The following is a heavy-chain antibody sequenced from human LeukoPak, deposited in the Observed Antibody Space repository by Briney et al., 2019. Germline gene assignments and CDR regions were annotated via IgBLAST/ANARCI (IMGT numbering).Heavy chain of an antibody. CDR3: ARDAPTGLGYCSSTSCYSYFDY. D-gene: IGHD2-2*02. CDR2: IYYSVST. Sequence: SETLSLTCTVSGGSISSYSWSWIRQPPGKGLEWIGYIYYSVSTNYNPSLKSRVTISVDTSKNQFSLKLSSVTAADTAVYYCARDAPTGLGYCSSTSCYSYFDYWGQGTLVTVSS. V-gene: IGHV4-59*12. J-gene: IGHJ4*02. CDR1: GGSISSYS.